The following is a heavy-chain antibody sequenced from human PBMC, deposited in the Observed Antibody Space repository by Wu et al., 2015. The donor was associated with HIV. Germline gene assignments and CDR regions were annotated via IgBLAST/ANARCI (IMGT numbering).Heavy chain of an antibody. Sequence: QVQLVQSGAEVKKPGASVKVSCKASGYTFSDHYMHYVRQAPGQGLEWMGIINPRGGSTSYALKFQGRVTMTRDTSTSTVYMELSSLRSEDTAVYFCARELLWGEDFWGQGTLVTVSS. CDR2: INPRGGST. J-gene: IGHJ4*02. CDR3: ARELLWGEDF. V-gene: IGHV1-46*01. CDR1: GYTFSDHY. D-gene: IGHD2-21*01.